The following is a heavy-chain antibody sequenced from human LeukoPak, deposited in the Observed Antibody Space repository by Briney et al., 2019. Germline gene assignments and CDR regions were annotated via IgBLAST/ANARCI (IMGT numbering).Heavy chain of an antibody. D-gene: IGHD6-13*01. CDR2: ISWNSGSI. CDR3: AKGHSSSWYVHFDY. CDR1: GFTFDDYA. J-gene: IGHJ4*02. Sequence: GRSLRLSCAASGFTFDDYAMHWVRQAPGKGLEWVSGISWNSGSIGYADSVKGRFTISRDNAKSSLYLQMNSLRTEDMALYYCAKGHSSSWYVHFDYWGQGTLVSVSS. V-gene: IGHV3-9*03.